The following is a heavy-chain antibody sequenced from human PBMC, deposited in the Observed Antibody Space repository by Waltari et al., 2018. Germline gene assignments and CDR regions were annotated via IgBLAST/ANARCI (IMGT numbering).Heavy chain of an antibody. CDR2: TYTSGST. CDR3: ARGVFSSGRVQP. J-gene: IGHJ1*01. CDR1: GGSISSGSYY. Sequence: QVQLQESGPGLVKPSQTLSLTCTVSGGSISSGSYYWSWIRQPAGKGLEWSVYTYTSGSTNHTPSLKSRVTVAVDTSKSHFSLKLGSVTAADTAVYYCARGVFSSGRVQPWGQGTLVTVSS. D-gene: IGHD6-19*01. V-gene: IGHV4-61*09.